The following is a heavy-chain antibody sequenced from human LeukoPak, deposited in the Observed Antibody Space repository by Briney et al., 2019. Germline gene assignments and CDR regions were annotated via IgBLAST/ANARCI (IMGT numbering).Heavy chain of an antibody. J-gene: IGHJ4*02. Sequence: SETLSLTCTVSGGSISSSSYYWGWIRQPPGKGLEWIGSIYYSGSTYYSPSLKSRVTISVDTSKNQFSLKLSSVTAADTAVYYCATRFLVPTYYFDYWGQGTLVTVSS. CDR1: GGSISSSSYY. CDR3: ATRFLVPTYYFDY. D-gene: IGHD3-3*01. CDR2: IYYSGST. V-gene: IGHV4-39*01.